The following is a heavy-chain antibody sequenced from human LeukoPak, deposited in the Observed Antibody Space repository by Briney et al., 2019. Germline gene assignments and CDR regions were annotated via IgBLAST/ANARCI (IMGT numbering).Heavy chain of an antibody. CDR3: ARDGGLHTNFDY. J-gene: IGHJ4*02. Sequence: PGGSLRLSCAASGFIFRNYWMGWVRQAPGKGLEWVANTKPDGSAEYYADSGRGRFTASRDNANNLLYLQMNRLRAEDTAVYYCARDGGLHTNFDYWGQGTLLTVSS. CDR2: TKPDGSAE. V-gene: IGHV3-7*01. D-gene: IGHD2-15*01. CDR1: GFIFRNYW.